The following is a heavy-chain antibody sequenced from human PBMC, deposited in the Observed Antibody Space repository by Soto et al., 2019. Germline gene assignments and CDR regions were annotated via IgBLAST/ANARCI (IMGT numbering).Heavy chain of an antibody. J-gene: IGHJ6*02. CDR3: ARDLPGYYGMDV. CDR2: IYYSGST. CDR1: GGSIRSFY. V-gene: IGHV4-59*01. Sequence: SETLSLTCTVSGGSIRSFYWSWIRQPPGKGLEWIGYIYYSGSTNYNPSLKSRVTISLDTSKNQVSLKLSSVTAADTAVYYCARDLPGYYGMDVWGQGPTVTVSS.